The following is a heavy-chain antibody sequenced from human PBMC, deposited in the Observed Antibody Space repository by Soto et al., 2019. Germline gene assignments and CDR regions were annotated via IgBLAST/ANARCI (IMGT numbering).Heavy chain of an antibody. J-gene: IGHJ6*02. CDR1: GDSISNYY. CDR2: IFYSGST. Sequence: SETQSLTCTVAGDSISNYYWSWIRQPPGKGLEWIGYIFYSGSTNSNPSLKSRVTISVDTSKNQFSLKLSSVTAADTAVYYCARVFGNTGLHFYGLADWGQGTTVTVSS. CDR3: ARVFGNTGLHFYGLAD. V-gene: IGHV4-59*01. D-gene: IGHD3-16*01.